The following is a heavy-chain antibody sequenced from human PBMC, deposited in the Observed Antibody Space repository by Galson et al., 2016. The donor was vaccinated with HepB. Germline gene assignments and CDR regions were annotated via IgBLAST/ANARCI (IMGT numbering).Heavy chain of an antibody. V-gene: IGHV1-3*01. D-gene: IGHD3-3*01. J-gene: IGHJ5*02. CDR2: IYAGNGDT. Sequence: SVKVSCKASGYTFSNYAIHWVRQAPGQRLEWMGWIYAGNGDTKYSQKFQDRVTITRDTSASTAYMELSGLRFEDTAVYYCARDKTIFGMVINSGWFDAWGQGTLITVSS. CDR1: GYTFSNYA. CDR3: ARDKTIFGMVINSGWFDA.